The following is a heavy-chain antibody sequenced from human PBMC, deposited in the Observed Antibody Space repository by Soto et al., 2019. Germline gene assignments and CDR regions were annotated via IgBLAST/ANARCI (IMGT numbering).Heavy chain of an antibody. Sequence: GGSLRLCCAASGNYWINWVRQAPGKGLEWVANIKQDGSETHYVDAVKGRFTISRDNAKNSLYLQMNSLRAEDTAVYYCASSPHKDSRPDYWGQGTLVTVSS. CDR2: IKQDGSET. CDR3: ASSPHKDSRPDY. V-gene: IGHV3-7*03. CDR1: GNYW. J-gene: IGHJ4*02. D-gene: IGHD3-22*01.